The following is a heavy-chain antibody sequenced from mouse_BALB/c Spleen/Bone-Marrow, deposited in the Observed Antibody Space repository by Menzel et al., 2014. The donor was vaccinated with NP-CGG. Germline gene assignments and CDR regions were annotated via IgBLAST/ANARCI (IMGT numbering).Heavy chain of an antibody. J-gene: IGHJ4*01. CDR3: ARRPDYGYSSYAMDY. V-gene: IGHV2-4-1*01. CDR1: GFSLTSYG. CDR2: IWSGGST. D-gene: IGHD1-2*01. Sequence: QVQLKQSGPGLVQPSQSLSITCTVSGFSLTSYGVHWVRQSPGKGLEWLGAIWSGGSTDYNAAFISRLSISKDNSKSQVFFKMNSLQADDTAIYYCARRPDYGYSSYAMDYWGQGTSVTVSS.